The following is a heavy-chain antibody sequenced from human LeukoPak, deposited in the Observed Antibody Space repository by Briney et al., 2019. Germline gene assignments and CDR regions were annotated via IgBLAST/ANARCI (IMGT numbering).Heavy chain of an antibody. D-gene: IGHD3-16*01. CDR2: ISSDESST. J-gene: IGHJ3*02. Sequence: GGSLRLSCAASGLTFSSYWMHWVRQAPGKGLVWVSRISSDESSTTYADSVKGRFTISRHNSKNTLYLQMNSLRAEDTAVYYCASGEYYGDAFDIWGQGTMVTVSS. V-gene: IGHV3-74*01. CDR3: ASGEYYGDAFDI. CDR1: GLTFSSYW.